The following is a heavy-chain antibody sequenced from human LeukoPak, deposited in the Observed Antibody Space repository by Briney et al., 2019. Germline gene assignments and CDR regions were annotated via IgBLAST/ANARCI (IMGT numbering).Heavy chain of an antibody. J-gene: IGHJ6*02. CDR3: AKYVSAKGPPYALDV. D-gene: IGHD2/OR15-2a*01. Sequence: GGSLRLSCTASGFTVSSSYMTWVRQAPGKGLEWVSGISTSGGSTWYSDSVKGRFTISRDNSKNTLYLQMNSLRDEDTAVYYCAKYVSAKGPPYALDVWGQGTTVTVSS. CDR2: ISTSGGST. CDR1: GFTVSSSY. V-gene: IGHV3-23*01.